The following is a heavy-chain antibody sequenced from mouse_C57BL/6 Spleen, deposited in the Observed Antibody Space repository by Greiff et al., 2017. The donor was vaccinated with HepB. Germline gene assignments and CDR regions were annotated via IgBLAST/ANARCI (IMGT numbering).Heavy chain of an antibody. J-gene: IGHJ4*01. D-gene: IGHD2-1*01. Sequence: EVKLMESEGGLVQPGSSMKLSCTASGFTFSDYYMAWVRQVPEKGLEWVANINYDGSSTYYLDSLKSRFIISRDNAKNILYLQMSSLKSEDTATYYCARLGVYGNYLYAMDYWGQGTSVTVSS. V-gene: IGHV5-16*01. CDR3: ARLGVYGNYLYAMDY. CDR2: INYDGSST. CDR1: GFTFSDYY.